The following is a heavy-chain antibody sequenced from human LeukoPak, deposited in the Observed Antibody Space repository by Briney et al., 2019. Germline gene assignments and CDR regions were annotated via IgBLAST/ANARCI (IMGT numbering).Heavy chain of an antibody. CDR3: ARVPPQYCSGGSCYWY. J-gene: IGHJ4*02. CDR2: ISYDGSNK. Sequence: GRSLRLSCAASGFTFSSYAMHWVRQAPGKGLEWVAVISYDGSNKYYADSAKGRFTISRDNSKNTLYLQMNSLRAEDTAVYYCARVPPQYCSGGSCYWYWGQGTLVTVSS. D-gene: IGHD2-15*01. CDR1: GFTFSSYA. V-gene: IGHV3-30-3*01.